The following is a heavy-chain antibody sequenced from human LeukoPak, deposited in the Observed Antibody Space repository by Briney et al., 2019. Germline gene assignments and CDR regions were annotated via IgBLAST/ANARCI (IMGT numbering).Heavy chain of an antibody. CDR2: IDWDDDK. J-gene: IGHJ4*02. V-gene: IGHV2-70*01. CDR1: GSSLSTSGMC. CDR3: ARTTNWEYYFDY. Sequence: RESGPALVKPTQTLTLTCTFSGSSLSTSGMCVSWIRQPPGKALEWLALIDWDDDKYYNTSLKARLTISKDTSKNQVVLTMTNMDPVDTATYYCARTTNWEYYFDYWGQGTLVTVSS. D-gene: IGHD7-27*01.